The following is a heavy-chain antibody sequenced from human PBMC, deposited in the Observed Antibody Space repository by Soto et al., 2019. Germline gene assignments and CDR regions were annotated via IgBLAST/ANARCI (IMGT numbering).Heavy chain of an antibody. CDR1: GYTFTGYY. J-gene: IGHJ4*02. Sequence: QVQLVQSGAEVKKPGASVKVSCKASGYTFTGYYMHWVRQAPGQGLEWMGWINPNSGGTNYAQKLQGWVTMTRDTSISTAYMALSRVRADDTDVYYCARGEDYDDSSGYYLGQGYYFDYWGQGTLVTVSS. D-gene: IGHD3-22*01. V-gene: IGHV1-2*04. CDR3: ARGEDYDDSSGYYLGQGYYFDY. CDR2: INPNSGGT.